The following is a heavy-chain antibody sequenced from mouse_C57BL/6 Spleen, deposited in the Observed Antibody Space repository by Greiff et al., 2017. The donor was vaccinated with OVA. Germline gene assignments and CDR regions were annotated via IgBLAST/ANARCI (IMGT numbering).Heavy chain of an antibody. CDR2: IYPGDGDT. J-gene: IGHJ1*03. V-gene: IGHV1-80*01. Sequence: VQLQQSGAELVKPGASVKFSCKASGYAFSSYWMHWVKQRPGQGLEWIGQIYPGDGDTNYNGKFKGKATLTADKSSNTAYMQLSSLTSEDTAVKFWATSYYYGGSRYFDVGGTGTTVTVSS. D-gene: IGHD1-1*01. CDR3: ATSYYYGGSRYFDV. CDR1: GYAFSSYW.